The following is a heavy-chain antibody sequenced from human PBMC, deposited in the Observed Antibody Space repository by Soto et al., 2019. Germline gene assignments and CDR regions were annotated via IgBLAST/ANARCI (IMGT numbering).Heavy chain of an antibody. CDR2: IYYSGST. V-gene: IGHV4-61*01. Sequence: PSETLSLTCTVSGGSVSSGSYYWSWIRQPPGKGLEWIGYIYYSGSTNYNPSLKSRVTISVDTSKNQFSLKLSSVTAADTAVYYCARRDDYGDDWGQGTLVTVSS. J-gene: IGHJ4*02. CDR1: GGSVSSGSYY. CDR3: ARRDDYGDD.